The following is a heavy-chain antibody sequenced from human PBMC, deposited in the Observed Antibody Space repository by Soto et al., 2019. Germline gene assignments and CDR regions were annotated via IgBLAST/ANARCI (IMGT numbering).Heavy chain of an antibody. CDR2: IYYSGTT. CDR1: GDSISSGDYY. J-gene: IGHJ4*02. CDR3: ARDFKRHSSSPGPLEY. Sequence: QVQLQESGPGLVQPSQTLSLTCTVSGDSISSGDYYWSWVRQSPGKGLEWIGCIYYSGTTYYNPSLATGLAMXXDTSKNQFSLRLSSVTAADTAMYFCARDFKRHSSSPGPLEYWGQGTLVTVSS. V-gene: IGHV4-30-4*01. D-gene: IGHD6-6*01.